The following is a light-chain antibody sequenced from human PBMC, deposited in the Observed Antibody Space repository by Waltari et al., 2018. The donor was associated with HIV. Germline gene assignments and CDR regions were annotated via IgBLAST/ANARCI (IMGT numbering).Light chain of an antibody. CDR1: RSNIAHHF. Sequence: QPKMTQAPSASKTPGPRITMSCSGGRSNIAHHFISWYQQFPGRAPRLVIYRNDQRPTGVPGRFSGSKSGTSAFLAITGLRLEDEATYICASWDDTLGHWIFGGGTKLTVL. V-gene: IGLV1-47*01. CDR3: ASWDDTLGHWI. J-gene: IGLJ3*02. CDR2: RND.